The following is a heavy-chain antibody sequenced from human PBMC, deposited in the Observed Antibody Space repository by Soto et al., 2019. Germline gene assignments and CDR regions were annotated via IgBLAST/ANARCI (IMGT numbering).Heavy chain of an antibody. J-gene: IGHJ4*02. V-gene: IGHV3-30*18. CDR1: GFTFSRNG. CDR3: AKDRSSSWTFDY. D-gene: IGHD6-13*01. CDR2: IAYDGSNI. Sequence: QAQLVESGGGVVQPGRSLRLSCAASGFTFSRNGMHWVRQAPGKGLEWVAVIAYDGSNIYYADSVKGRFTISRDNSKNTLYLQMDSLRGEDTAVYYCAKDRSSSWTFDYWGQGTLVTVSS.